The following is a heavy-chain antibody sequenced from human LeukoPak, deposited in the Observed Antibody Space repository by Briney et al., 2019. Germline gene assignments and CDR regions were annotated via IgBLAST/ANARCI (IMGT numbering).Heavy chain of an antibody. D-gene: IGHD2-8*01. Sequence: PGGSLRLSCAASGFTFSNYGMHWVRQAPGKGLEWVAVISFDGTNEYYTDSVKGRFTISRDDSKNTLYLQMNSLRVEDTAVYYCAKQRSGDSRWCMDCWGQGTLVTVSS. CDR1: GFTFSNYG. V-gene: IGHV3-30*18. CDR3: AKQRSGDSRWCMDC. J-gene: IGHJ4*02. CDR2: ISFDGTNE.